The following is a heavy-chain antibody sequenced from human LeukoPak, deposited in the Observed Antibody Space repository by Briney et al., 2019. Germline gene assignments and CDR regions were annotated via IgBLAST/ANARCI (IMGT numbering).Heavy chain of an antibody. J-gene: IGHJ4*02. CDR2: INSDGSST. D-gene: IGHD3-3*01. CDR1: GLTFSSYW. V-gene: IGHV3-74*01. CDR3: ARVRGRDFWSGYYTSFDY. Sequence: GGFLRLSCAASGLTFSSYWMHWVRQAPGKGLVWVSRINSDGSSTSYADSVKGRFTISRDNAKNTLYLQMNSLRAEDTAVYYCARVRGRDFWSGYYTSFDYWGQGTLVTVSS.